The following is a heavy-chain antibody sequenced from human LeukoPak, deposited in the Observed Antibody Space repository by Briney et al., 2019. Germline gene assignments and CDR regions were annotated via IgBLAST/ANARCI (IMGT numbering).Heavy chain of an antibody. CDR2: ITGSGGST. CDR1: GFTFSNYA. D-gene: IGHD1-1*01. V-gene: IGHV3-23*01. CDR3: AKELEGVGY. Sequence: GGSLRLSCTASGFTFSNYAMSWLRQAPGKGLEWVSSITGSGGSTYYADSVKGRFTISRDNSKNTLYLLVNGLRAEDTAVYYCAKELEGVGYWGQGTRVTVSS. J-gene: IGHJ4*02.